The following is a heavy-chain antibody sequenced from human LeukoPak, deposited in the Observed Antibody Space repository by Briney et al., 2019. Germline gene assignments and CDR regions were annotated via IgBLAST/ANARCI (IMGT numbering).Heavy chain of an antibody. CDR1: GFTFSSYW. CDR3: ARSPGCPPVCGLDP. CDR2: INSDGSTT. D-gene: IGHD3-16*01. V-gene: IGHV3-74*01. Sequence: QSGGSLRLSCAASGFTFSSYWMHWVRQAPGKGPVWVSRINSDGSTTSYADSVKGRFTISRDNAKNTLYLQMNSLRAEDTAVYYCARSPGCPPVCGLDPWGQGTLVTVSS. J-gene: IGHJ5*02.